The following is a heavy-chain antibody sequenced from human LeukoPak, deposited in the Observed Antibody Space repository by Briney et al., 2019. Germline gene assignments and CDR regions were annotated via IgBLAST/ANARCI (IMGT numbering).Heavy chain of an antibody. Sequence: GGSLRLSCAASGFTFSSYAMSWVRQAPGKGLEWVSTISDSGGSIYYTDSVKGRFTISRDNSKNTLHLQMNSLRADDTAVYYCAKPSGTVAAPFDYWGQGTLVTVSS. CDR3: AKPSGTVAAPFDY. V-gene: IGHV3-23*01. D-gene: IGHD6-19*01. J-gene: IGHJ4*02. CDR2: ISDSGGSI. CDR1: GFTFSSYA.